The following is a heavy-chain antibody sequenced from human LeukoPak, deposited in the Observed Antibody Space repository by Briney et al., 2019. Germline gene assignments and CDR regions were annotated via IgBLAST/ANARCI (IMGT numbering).Heavy chain of an antibody. D-gene: IGHD2-21*02. V-gene: IGHV3-11*04. Sequence: TPGGSLRLSCAASGFTFSDYYMNWVPQAPGKGLEWVSYISSSSSTIYYADSVKGRFTISRDNAKNSLYLQMNSLRAEDTAVYYCARGVFETDLDYWGQGTLVTVSS. CDR3: ARGVFETDLDY. J-gene: IGHJ4*02. CDR2: ISSSSSTI. CDR1: GFTFSDYY.